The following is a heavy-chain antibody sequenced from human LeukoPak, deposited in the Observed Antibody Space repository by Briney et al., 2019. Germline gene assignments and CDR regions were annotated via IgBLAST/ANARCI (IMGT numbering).Heavy chain of an antibody. D-gene: IGHD6-13*01. CDR2: INHSGSN. CDR3: ARGSRPTLNWFDP. Sequence: SETLSLTCAVYGGSFSGYYWSWIRQPPGKGLEWIGEINHSGSNKYNPSLKSRVTRSVDTSKNQFSLKLSSVTAADTAVYYCARGSRPTLNWFDPWGQGTLVTVSS. CDR1: GGSFSGYY. J-gene: IGHJ5*02. V-gene: IGHV4-34*01.